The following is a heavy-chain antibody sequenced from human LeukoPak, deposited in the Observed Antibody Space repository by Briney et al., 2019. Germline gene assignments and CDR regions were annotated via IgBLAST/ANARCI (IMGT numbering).Heavy chain of an antibody. Sequence: ASVKVSCKASGYTFTGYYMHWVRQPPGQGLEWMGWINPNSGGTNYAQKFQGRVTMTRDTSISTAYMELSRLRSDDTAVYYCARDAGWWIERDGYNYDAFDIWGQGTMVTVSS. D-gene: IGHD5-24*01. V-gene: IGHV1-2*02. CDR2: INPNSGGT. CDR3: ARDAGWWIERDGYNYDAFDI. J-gene: IGHJ3*02. CDR1: GYTFTGYY.